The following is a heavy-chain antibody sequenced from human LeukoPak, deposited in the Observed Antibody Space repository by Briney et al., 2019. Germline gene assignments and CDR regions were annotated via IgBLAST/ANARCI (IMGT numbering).Heavy chain of an antibody. CDR2: ISGSGGST. J-gene: IGHJ4*02. CDR3: AKDLQLWSATQVDY. Sequence: PGGSLRLSCAASGFTFSSYAMSWVRQAPGKGLEWVSAISGSGGSTFYADSVKGRFTISRDNSKNTLYLQMNSLRAEDTAVYYCAKDLQLWSATQVDYWGQGTLVTVSS. V-gene: IGHV3-23*01. D-gene: IGHD5-18*01. CDR1: GFTFSSYA.